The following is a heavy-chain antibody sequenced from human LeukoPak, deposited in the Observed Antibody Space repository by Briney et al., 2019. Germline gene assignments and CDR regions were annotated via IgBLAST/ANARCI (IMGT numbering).Heavy chain of an antibody. D-gene: IGHD3-22*01. Sequence: GGSLRLSCAASGFTFSSYVMHWVRQAPGKGLEWVAVISYDGNNQNHADSVKGRFTISRDNSKNTLYLQMNSLRAEDTAVYYCARDRSGYYSGDYWGQGTLVTVSS. CDR1: GFTFSSYV. CDR3: ARDRSGYYSGDY. V-gene: IGHV3-30-3*01. CDR2: ISYDGNNQ. J-gene: IGHJ4*02.